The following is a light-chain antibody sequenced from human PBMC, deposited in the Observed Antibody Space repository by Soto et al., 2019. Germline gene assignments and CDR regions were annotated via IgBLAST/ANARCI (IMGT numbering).Light chain of an antibody. Sequence: QAVVTQEPSLTVSPAGTVTLTSGSITGSVTSGHYPYWFQPKPGQAPRTLIYDTTNTHSWTPARFSGSLLAGKAALTISSAQPEDEAEYNCLLPSSGAWGVVGNVTKVT. CDR1: TGSVTSGHY. CDR3: LLPSSGAWGV. V-gene: IGLV7-46*01. J-gene: IGLJ1*01. CDR2: DTT.